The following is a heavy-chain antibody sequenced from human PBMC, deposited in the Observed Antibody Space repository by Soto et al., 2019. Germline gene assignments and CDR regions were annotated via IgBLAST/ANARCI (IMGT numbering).Heavy chain of an antibody. CDR1: GFTFNHYG. CDR2: ISHDGSNK. J-gene: IGHJ6*02. D-gene: IGHD3-10*01. Sequence: GGSLRLSCAASGFTFNHYGMHWVRQAPGKGLEWVAVISHDGSNKYYADSVKGRFTISRDISKKTLYLQMNSLRAEDTAVYYCAREEYYGSGSVSSRPSWSWLSYGMDVWGQGTTVTVSS. CDR3: AREEYYGSGSVSSRPSWSWLSYGMDV. V-gene: IGHV3-30*03.